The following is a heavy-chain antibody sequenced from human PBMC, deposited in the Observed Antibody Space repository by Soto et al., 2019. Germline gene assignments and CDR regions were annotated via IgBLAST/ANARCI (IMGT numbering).Heavy chain of an antibody. J-gene: IGHJ4*02. Sequence: PGGSLRLSCAASGFTFSSYSMNWVRQAPGKGLEWVSYISSSGSTIYYADSVKGRFTISRDNAKNSLYLQMNSLRAEDTAVYYCARSHLYYDSSGFLDYWGQGTLVTVSS. CDR2: ISSSGSTI. D-gene: IGHD3-22*01. CDR1: GFTFSSYS. V-gene: IGHV3-48*04. CDR3: ARSHLYYDSSGFLDY.